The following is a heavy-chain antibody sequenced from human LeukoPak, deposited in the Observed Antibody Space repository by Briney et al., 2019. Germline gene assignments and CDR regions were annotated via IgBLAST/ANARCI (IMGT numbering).Heavy chain of an antibody. CDR2: IIPIFGTA. D-gene: IGHD4-17*01. Sequence: VASVRVSCKASGGTFSSYAISWVRQAPGQGLEWMGRIIPIFGTANYAQKFQGRVTITTDESTNTAYMELSSLRSEDTAVYYCAYGDYGFVYWGQGTLVTVSS. CDR1: GGTFSSYA. V-gene: IGHV1-69*05. J-gene: IGHJ4*02. CDR3: AYGDYGFVY.